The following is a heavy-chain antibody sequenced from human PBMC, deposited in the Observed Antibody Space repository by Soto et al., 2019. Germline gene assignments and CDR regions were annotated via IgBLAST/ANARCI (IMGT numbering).Heavy chain of an antibody. J-gene: IGHJ4*02. CDR1: GFSLSTSGEG. D-gene: IGHD6-6*01. CDR3: ARVDSSSAAGHY. CDR2: IYWDDDK. V-gene: IGHV2-5*02. Sequence: SGPTLVNHTQTLTLTCTFSGFSLSTSGEGVGWIRQPPGKALEWLALIYWDDDKRYSPSLKSRLTITKDTSKNQVVLTMTNMDPVDTATYYCARVDSSSAAGHYWGQGTLVTVSS.